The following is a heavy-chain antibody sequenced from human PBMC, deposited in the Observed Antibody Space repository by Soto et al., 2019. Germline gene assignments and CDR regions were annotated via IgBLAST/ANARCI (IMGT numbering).Heavy chain of an antibody. CDR1: GFSFDDYA. D-gene: IGHD3-10*01. J-gene: IGHJ4*02. V-gene: IGHV3-9*01. CDR3: AKDMGGQFYYVSGSYAV. CDR2: ISWDSYNI. Sequence: GGSLRLSCAASGFSFDDYAMHWVRQAPGKGLEWVSAISWDSYNIGYADSVKGRFTISRDNAKNSLFLQMNSLRPEDTAFYYCAKDMGGQFYYVSGSYAVWGQGTLVTVSS.